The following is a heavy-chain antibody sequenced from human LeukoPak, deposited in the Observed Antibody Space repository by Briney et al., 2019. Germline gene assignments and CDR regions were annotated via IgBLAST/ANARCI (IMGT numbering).Heavy chain of an antibody. CDR3: AKDRPYGSGRGFDD. CDR2: ISGSGGRT. D-gene: IGHD3-10*01. J-gene: IGHJ4*02. CDR1: GFTFISYA. Sequence: GGSLRLSCAASGFTFISYAMNWVRQAPGKGLEWVSAISGSGGRTYYADSVKGRFTISRDNSRNTLYLQMNSLRAEDTAVYYCAKDRPYGSGRGFDDWGQGTLVTVSS. V-gene: IGHV3-23*01.